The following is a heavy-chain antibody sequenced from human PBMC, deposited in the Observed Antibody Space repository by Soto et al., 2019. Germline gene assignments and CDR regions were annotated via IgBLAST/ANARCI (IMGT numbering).Heavy chain of an antibody. Sequence: GESLNIPCHALWYLHTSYYFLLGREVPGNGVEWMGICYHYASGTNYYPTFQCHVTIPADKSISTAFLQCRSLKASDTAMYYFARKLPPGASRWFNYDSWGQGSLVTVSS. CDR1: WYLHTSYY. D-gene: IGHD3-10*01. J-gene: IGHJ4*02. V-gene: IGHV5-51*01. CDR3: ARKLPPGASRWFNYDS. CDR2: CYHYASGT.